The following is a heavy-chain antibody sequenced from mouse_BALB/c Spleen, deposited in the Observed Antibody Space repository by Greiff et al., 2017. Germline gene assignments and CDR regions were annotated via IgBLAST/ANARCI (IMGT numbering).Heavy chain of an antibody. J-gene: IGHJ1*01. CDR1: GFTFTDYY. D-gene: IGHD1-1*01. CDR3: AGSDGSSYWYIDV. Sequence: VQLQQSGAELVRPGALVKLSCKASGFTFTDYYMHWVKQRPEQGLEWIGWIDPENGNTIYAPKFQGKASRTADTSSNTAYLQLSSLTSEDTAVYYSAGSDGSSYWYIDVWGAGTTVTVSA. CDR2: IDPENGNT. V-gene: IGHV14-1*02.